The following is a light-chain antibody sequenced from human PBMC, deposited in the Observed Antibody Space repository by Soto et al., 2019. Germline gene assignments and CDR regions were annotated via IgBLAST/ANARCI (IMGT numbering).Light chain of an antibody. CDR2: EVS. J-gene: IGKJ3*01. V-gene: IGKV2D-29*02. Sequence: DIVMTQTPLSLSVTPGQPASISCKSSQSLLHSDGKTYLYWYLQKPGQSPQLLIYEVSNRCSGVPDRFSGSGSGTEFTLKISRVEAEDVGVYYCMQSIQLPLAFGPGTKVDIK. CDR1: QSLLHSDGKTY. CDR3: MQSIQLPLA.